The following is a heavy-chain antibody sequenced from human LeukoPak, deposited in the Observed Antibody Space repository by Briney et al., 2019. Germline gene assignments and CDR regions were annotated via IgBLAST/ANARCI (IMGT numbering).Heavy chain of an antibody. Sequence: PSETLSLTCTVSGGSISSYYRSWIRQPPGKGLEWVAHINPDGRDTYYVDSVKGRFTISRDNAQNSMYLQMNSLRVEDTAVYYCTSWGDTTAEYFQRWGQGTLVTVSS. V-gene: IGHV3-7*01. CDR1: GGSISSYY. CDR3: TSWGDTTAEYFQR. J-gene: IGHJ1*01. CDR2: INPDGRDT. D-gene: IGHD2-21*02.